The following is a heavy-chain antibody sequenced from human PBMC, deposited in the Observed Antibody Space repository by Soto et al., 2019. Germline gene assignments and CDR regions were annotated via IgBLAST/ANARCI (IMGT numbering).Heavy chain of an antibody. J-gene: IGHJ5*02. CDR2: IYYSGST. CDR1: GGSISSSSYY. Sequence: PSETLSLTCTVSGGSISSSSYYWGWIRQPPGKGLEWIGSIYYSGSTYYNPSLKSRVTISVDTSKNQFSLKLSSVTAADTAVYYCARRELYIWGSYRYFGLFDPWGQGTLVTVSS. D-gene: IGHD3-16*02. V-gene: IGHV4-39*01. CDR3: ARRELYIWGSYRYFGLFDP.